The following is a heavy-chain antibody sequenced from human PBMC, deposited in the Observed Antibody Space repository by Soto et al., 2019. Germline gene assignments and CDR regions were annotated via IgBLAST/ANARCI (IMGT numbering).Heavy chain of an antibody. CDR3: ARAHGTSWYNWFNP. D-gene: IGHD1-26*01. J-gene: IGHJ5*02. Sequence: QVQLVQSGAELKKPGSSVKVSCKAFGGNFTNYGISWVRQAPGQGLEWMGGLIPLFGTTNYAQKFRGRVTVTADESTSTVYMEVNSLRSEDTAIYYCARAHGTSWYNWFNPWGQGTLVTVSS. CDR1: GGNFTNYG. V-gene: IGHV1-69*01. CDR2: LIPLFGTT.